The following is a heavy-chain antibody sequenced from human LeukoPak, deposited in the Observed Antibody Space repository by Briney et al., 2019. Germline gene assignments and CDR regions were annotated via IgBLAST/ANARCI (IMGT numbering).Heavy chain of an antibody. V-gene: IGHV3-23*01. CDR1: GFTFSSYG. CDR3: AKGGAYYYDSSAYYRD. D-gene: IGHD3-22*01. CDR2: ISGSGGST. Sequence: PGGSLRLSCAASGFTFSSYGMNWVRQAPGKGLEWVSAISGSGGSTYYADSVKGRFTISRDNSKNTLYLQMNSLRAEDTAVYYCAKGGAYYYDSSAYYRDWGQGTLVTVSS. J-gene: IGHJ4*02.